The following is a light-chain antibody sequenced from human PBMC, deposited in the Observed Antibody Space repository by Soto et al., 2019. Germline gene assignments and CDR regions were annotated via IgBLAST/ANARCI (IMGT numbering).Light chain of an antibody. J-gene: IGKJ4*01. CDR3: QQVNVYPST. CDR1: QGIRRY. Sequence: IQLNQSQSSLSASVGASSTITCRARQGIRRYLGWYPQNTGKATNLLIYDASTLHSGVPTRFSGGGSGTDFTLPISSLQPEDFATYYCQQVNVYPSTFGGGTK. CDR2: DAS. V-gene: IGKV1-9*01.